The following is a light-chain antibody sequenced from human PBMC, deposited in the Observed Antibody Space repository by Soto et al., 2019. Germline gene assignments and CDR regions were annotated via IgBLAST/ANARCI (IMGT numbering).Light chain of an antibody. J-gene: IGKJ5*01. Sequence: EIVLTQSPATLSLSPGERATLSCRTSQTIRGLLNWYQQRPGQAPRLLIYDTSNRATDIPARFSGSGSGTDFLLTISRLDPEDFGVYFCQQRHNWPITFGQGTRLDI. CDR3: QQRHNWPIT. CDR1: QTIRGL. V-gene: IGKV3-11*01. CDR2: DTS.